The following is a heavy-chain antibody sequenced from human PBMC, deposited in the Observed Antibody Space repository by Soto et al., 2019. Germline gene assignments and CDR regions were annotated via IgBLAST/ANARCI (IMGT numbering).Heavy chain of an antibody. CDR3: ARIPSIAVAGTSPIYYGMDV. J-gene: IGHJ6*02. CDR1: GFSLRTSGVG. CDR2: IYWDDDK. Sequence: SGPTLVNPTQTLTLTCTFSGFSLRTSGVGVGWIRQSPGKALEWLSLIYWDDDKRYSPSLKSRLTISKDTSKNQVVLTMTNMDPVDTATYYCARIPSIAVAGTSPIYYGMDVWGQGTTVTVSS. V-gene: IGHV2-5*02. D-gene: IGHD6-19*01.